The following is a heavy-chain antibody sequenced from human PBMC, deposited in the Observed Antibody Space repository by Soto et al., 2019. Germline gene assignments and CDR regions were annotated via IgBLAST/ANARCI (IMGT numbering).Heavy chain of an antibody. J-gene: IGHJ5*02. CDR2: IIPMSGRP. Sequence: AVKVSCKASGGTFSWSSIDWLRQAPGQGPEWMGGIIPMSGRPNYAQRFQGRVTFTADKSTNTVYMEVNSLTNEDTAVYYCAKRGRESANWFDPWGQGTLVTVSS. CDR1: GGTFSWSS. V-gene: IGHV1-69*06. CDR3: AKRGRESANWFDP.